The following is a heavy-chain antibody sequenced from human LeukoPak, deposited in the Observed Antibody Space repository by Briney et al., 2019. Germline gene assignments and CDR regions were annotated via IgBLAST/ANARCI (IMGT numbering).Heavy chain of an antibody. J-gene: IGHJ6*03. D-gene: IGHD2-2*01. CDR3: ARGTAALLYYYMDV. CDR2: IYTSGST. CDR1: GGSISSYY. Sequence: SETLSLTCTVSGGSISSYYWSWIRQPAGKGLEWIGRIYTSGSTNYNPSLKSRVIMSVGTSKNQFSLKLSTVTAADTAVYYCARGTAALLYYYMDVWGKGTTVTVSS. V-gene: IGHV4-4*07.